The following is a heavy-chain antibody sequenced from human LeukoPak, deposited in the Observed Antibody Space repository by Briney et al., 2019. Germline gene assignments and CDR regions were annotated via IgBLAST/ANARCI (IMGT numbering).Heavy chain of an antibody. J-gene: IGHJ6*04. CDR1: GFTVSSNY. V-gene: IGHV3-53*01. CDR2: IYSGGST. D-gene: IGHD3-10*01. CDR3: ARAKPRGSRGYYYYGMDV. Sequence: GGSLRLSCAASGFTVSSNYMSWVHQAPGKGLEWVSVIYSGGSTYYADSVRGRFTISRDNSKNTLYLQMNSLRAEDTAVYYCARAKPRGSRGYYYYGMDVWGKGTTVTVSS.